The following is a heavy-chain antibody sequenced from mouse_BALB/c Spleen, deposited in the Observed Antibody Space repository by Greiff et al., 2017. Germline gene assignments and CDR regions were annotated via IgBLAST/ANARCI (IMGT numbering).Heavy chain of an antibody. Sequence: VQLKQSGPELVKPGASVKMSCKASGYTFTSYVMHWVKQKPGQGLEWIGYINPYNDGTKYNEKFKGKATLTSDKSSSTAYMELSSLTSEDSAVYYCARWGPFITTALYYAMDYWGQGTSVTVSS. V-gene: IGHV1-14*01. J-gene: IGHJ4*01. CDR1: GYTFTSYV. CDR3: ARWGPFITTALYYAMDY. D-gene: IGHD1-2*01. CDR2: INPYNDGT.